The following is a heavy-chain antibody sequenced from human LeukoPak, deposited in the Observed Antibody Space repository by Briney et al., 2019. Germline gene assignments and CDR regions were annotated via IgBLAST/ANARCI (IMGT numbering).Heavy chain of an antibody. CDR1: GFTVTNNY. CDR3: ARGDGFNFSDY. CDR2: FYVGGGR. Sequence: PAGSRLSLSALSGFTVTNNYKSWVLQAPGGGLEGVSVFYVGGGRDYADSERGRFTISRDNSETTLYLQMKSLRAEDTAVYYCARGDGFNFSDYWG. J-gene: IGHJ4*01. D-gene: IGHD5-24*01. V-gene: IGHV3-53*01.